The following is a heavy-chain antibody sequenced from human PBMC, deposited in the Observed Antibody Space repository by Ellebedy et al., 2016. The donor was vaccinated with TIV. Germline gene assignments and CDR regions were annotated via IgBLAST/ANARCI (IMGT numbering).Heavy chain of an antibody. CDR2: INPNSGGT. CDR1: GYRFTDYY. Sequence: ASVKVSCXASGYRFTDYYMHWVRQAPGQGLEWMGWINPNSGGTNYAQKFQGRVTMTRDTSISTAYMELSRVRSDDTAMYYCAREGDLPRGNWFDPWGQGTLVTVSS. D-gene: IGHD3-16*01. V-gene: IGHV1-2*02. J-gene: IGHJ5*02. CDR3: AREGDLPRGNWFDP.